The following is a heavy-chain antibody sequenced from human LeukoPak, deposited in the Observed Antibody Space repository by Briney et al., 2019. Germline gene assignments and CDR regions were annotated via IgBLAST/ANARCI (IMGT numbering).Heavy chain of an antibody. V-gene: IGHV3-23*01. CDR2: ISGSGGST. D-gene: IGHD3-3*01. Sequence: PGGSLRLSCAASGFTFSSYAMSWVRQAPGKGLEWVSAISGSGGSTYYADSVKGRFTISRDNSKNTLYLQMNSLRAEDTAVYYCAAGYDFWSGYYWVYWGQGTLVTVSS. CDR1: GFTFSSYA. CDR3: AAGYDFWSGYYWVY. J-gene: IGHJ4*02.